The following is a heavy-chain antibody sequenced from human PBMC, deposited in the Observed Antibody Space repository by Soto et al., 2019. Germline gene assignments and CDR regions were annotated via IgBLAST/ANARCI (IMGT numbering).Heavy chain of an antibody. Sequence: QVQLQQWGAGLLKPSETLSLTCAVYGGSFSGYYWSWIRQPPGKGLEWIGEINHSGSTNYNPSLKSRVTISVDTSKNQFSLKLSSVTAADTAVYYCAKGEQQLRLFQPFDYWGQGTLVTVSS. CDR1: GGSFSGYY. J-gene: IGHJ4*02. D-gene: IGHD6-13*01. V-gene: IGHV4-34*01. CDR2: INHSGST. CDR3: AKGEQQLRLFQPFDY.